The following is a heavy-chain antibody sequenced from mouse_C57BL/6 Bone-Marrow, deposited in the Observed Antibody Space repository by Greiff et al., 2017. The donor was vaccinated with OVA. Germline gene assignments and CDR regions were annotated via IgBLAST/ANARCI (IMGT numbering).Heavy chain of an antibody. J-gene: IGHJ2*01. Sequence: QVTLKVSGPGILQPSQTLSLTCSFSGFSLSTFGMGVGWIRQPSGKGLEWLAHIWWDDDKYYNPALKRWLTITKDTSKNQVFLKNANVDTADTATYYCARIAGMGHRNYFDDWGQGTTLTVSS. CDR1: GFSLSTFGMG. V-gene: IGHV8-8*01. CDR3: ARIAGMGHRNYFDD. D-gene: IGHD3-3*01. CDR2: IWWDDDK.